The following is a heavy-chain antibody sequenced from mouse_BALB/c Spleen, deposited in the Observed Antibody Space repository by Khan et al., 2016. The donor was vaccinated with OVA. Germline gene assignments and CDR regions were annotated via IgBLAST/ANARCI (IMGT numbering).Heavy chain of an antibody. CDR2: MFPGDGST. V-gene: IGHV1-85*01. Sequence: QVQLQQSGAELVKPGASVKLSCKASGYTFTSYDINWVRQRPEQGLEWIGWMFPGDGSTKYNENFKGKATLTTDKSSSTAYMQLRRVTSEYSVAYFCARGGYGGFAYGGQGTLVTVSA. J-gene: IGHJ3*01. CDR3: ARGGYGGFAY. D-gene: IGHD2-14*01. CDR1: GYTFTSYD.